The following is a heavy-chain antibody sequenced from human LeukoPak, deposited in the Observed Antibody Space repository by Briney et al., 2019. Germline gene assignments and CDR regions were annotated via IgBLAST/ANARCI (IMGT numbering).Heavy chain of an antibody. Sequence: GGSLRLSCAASGFTFSSYGMHWVRQAPGKGLEWVAVIWYDGSNKYYADSVKGRFTISRDNSKNTLYLQMNSLRAEDTAVYYCARDRTSSSPTPLYYYYGMDVWGQRTTVTVSS. V-gene: IGHV3-33*01. J-gene: IGHJ6*02. CDR2: IWYDGSNK. CDR3: ARDRTSSSPTPLYYYYGMDV. CDR1: GFTFSSYG. D-gene: IGHD6-6*01.